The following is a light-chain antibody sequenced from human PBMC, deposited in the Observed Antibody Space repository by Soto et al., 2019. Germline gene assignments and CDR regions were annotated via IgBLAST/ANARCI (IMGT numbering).Light chain of an antibody. Sequence: QSALTQPASVSGSPGQSITISCTGTSSDIGTYNCVSWYQQHPGKAPKLMIYEVSNRPSGISNRFSGSKSGNTASLSISGLQAEDEADYYCASCTTASGSRVFGGGTKLTVL. CDR2: EVS. J-gene: IGLJ3*02. CDR1: SSDIGTYNC. CDR3: ASCTTASGSRV. V-gene: IGLV2-14*01.